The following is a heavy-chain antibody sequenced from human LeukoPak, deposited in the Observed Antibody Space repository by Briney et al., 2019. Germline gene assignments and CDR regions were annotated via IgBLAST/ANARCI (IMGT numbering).Heavy chain of an antibody. CDR2: IYYSGST. Sequence: PSETLSLTCTVSGGSISSYYRSWIRQPPGKGLEWIGYIYYSGSTNYNPSLKSRVTISVDTSKNQFSLKLSSVAAADTAVYYCARNHERNYYDSSGYFDYWGQGTLVTVSS. D-gene: IGHD3-22*01. V-gene: IGHV4-59*01. CDR3: ARNHERNYYDSSGYFDY. CDR1: GGSISSYY. J-gene: IGHJ4*02.